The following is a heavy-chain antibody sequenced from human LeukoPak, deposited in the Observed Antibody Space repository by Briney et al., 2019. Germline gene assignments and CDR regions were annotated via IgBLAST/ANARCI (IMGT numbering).Heavy chain of an antibody. J-gene: IGHJ4*02. CDR2: INPNSGGT. CDR3: ARIPKRYCSSTSCSRYRRYYFDY. CDR1: GYTFTGYY. V-gene: IGHV1-2*02. D-gene: IGHD2-2*01. Sequence: ASVKVSCKASGYTFTGYYMHWVRQAPGQGLEWMGWINPNSGGTNYAQKFQGRVTMTRDTSINTAYMELSRLRSDDTAVYYCARIPKRYCSSTSCSRYRRYYFDYWGQGTLVTISS.